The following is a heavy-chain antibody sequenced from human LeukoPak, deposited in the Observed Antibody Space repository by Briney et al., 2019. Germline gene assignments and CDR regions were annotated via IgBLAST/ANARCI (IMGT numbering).Heavy chain of an antibody. D-gene: IGHD3-22*01. CDR3: ARLYYDSRGYYWFDP. V-gene: IGHV4-31*03. CDR1: GGSISSGGYY. CDR2: IYYSGST. J-gene: IGHJ5*02. Sequence: SQTLSLSCTVSGGSISSGGYYWSWIRRHPGKGLEWIGYIYYSGSTYYNPSLKSRVTISVDTSKNQFSLKLSSVTAADTAVYYCARLYYDSRGYYWFDPWGQGTLVTVSS.